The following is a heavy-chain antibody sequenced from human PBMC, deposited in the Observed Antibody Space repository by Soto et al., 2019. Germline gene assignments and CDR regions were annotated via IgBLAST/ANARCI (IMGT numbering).Heavy chain of an antibody. V-gene: IGHV1-3*01. Sequence: QVQLVQSGAEMRKPGASVMVSCKASGYTFTSYAMNWVRQAPGQRLEWMGWINGGNGDTKYSQRFQDRVTITRDTSANTVYMELSSLTSEDTAIYYCARRLYGDYDYWGQGTLVTVSS. D-gene: IGHD4-17*01. CDR2: INGGNGDT. J-gene: IGHJ4*02. CDR3: ARRLYGDYDY. CDR1: GYTFTSYA.